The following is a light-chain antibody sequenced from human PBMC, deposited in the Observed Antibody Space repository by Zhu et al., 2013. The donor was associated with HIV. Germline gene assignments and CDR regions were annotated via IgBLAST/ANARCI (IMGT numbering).Light chain of an antibody. CDR1: QSISRW. Sequence: IQMTQSPSTLSASVGDRVTITCRASQSISRWLAWYQQKPGKAPKLLIYKASIESGVPSRFSGSGSGTEFTLTISSLQPEDFASYSCQQYSSFSTTFGQGTKLEIK. J-gene: IGKJ2*01. CDR2: KAS. V-gene: IGKV1-5*03. CDR3: QQYSSFSTT.